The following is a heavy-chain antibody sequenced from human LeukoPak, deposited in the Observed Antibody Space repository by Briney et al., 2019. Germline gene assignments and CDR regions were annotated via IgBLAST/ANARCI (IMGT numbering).Heavy chain of an antibody. V-gene: IGHV3-23*01. CDR2: ISASGDST. J-gene: IGHJ6*02. Sequence: HPGGSLRLSCAVYGFTFASYAMSWVRQAPGKGLEWVSAISASGDSTYYADSVKGRFTISRDNSKNTLYLQMNSLRAEDTAVYYCARSPRYCSGGSCYYYYYGMDVWGQGTTVTVSS. D-gene: IGHD2-15*01. CDR3: ARSPRYCSGGSCYYYYYGMDV. CDR1: GFTFASYA.